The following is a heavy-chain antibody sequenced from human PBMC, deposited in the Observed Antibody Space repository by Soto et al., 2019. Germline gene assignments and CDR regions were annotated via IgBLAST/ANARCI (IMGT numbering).Heavy chain of an antibody. CDR1: GYTFTRED. CDR3: ARGQGSSRNNGFEP. J-gene: IGHJ5*02. D-gene: IGHD6-13*01. CDR2: MNPNSGNT. V-gene: IGHV1-8*01. Sequence: ASVKVSCKASGYTFTREDINWVRQATGQGLEWMGWMNPNSGNTGYAQKFQGRVNMTRNTSISTAYMELSSLRSEDTAVYCGARGQGSSRNNGFEPWGQGTLVTVSS.